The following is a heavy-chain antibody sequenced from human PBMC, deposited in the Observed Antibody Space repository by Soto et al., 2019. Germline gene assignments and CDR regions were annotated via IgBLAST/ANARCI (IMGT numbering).Heavy chain of an antibody. CDR2: IFYSGAT. J-gene: IGHJ5*02. CDR3: ARVQPYDYGANSGWFDP. Sequence: QVQLQESGPGLVTPSQALSLTCSVSGGPISSGGYYWSWNRQHPGKGLEWIGYIFYSGATYYNPSLKSRSFISVDTSKNQFSLRLSSVTAADTAVYYCARVQPYDYGANSGWFDPWGQGTLVTVSA. D-gene: IGHD4-17*01. V-gene: IGHV4-31*03. CDR1: GGPISSGGYY.